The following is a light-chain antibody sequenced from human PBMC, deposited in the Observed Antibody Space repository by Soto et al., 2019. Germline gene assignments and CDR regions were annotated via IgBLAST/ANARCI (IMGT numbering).Light chain of an antibody. CDR1: QSVSGNY. V-gene: IGKV3-20*01. Sequence: EIVLTQSPGTLSLSPGERATLSCRTGQSVSGNYLIWYQQKPGQPPRLLIYGVSSRATGIPERFSGSGAGTDVTLTISRLEPEDFAVYYCQQFSAFGQGTKVELK. J-gene: IGKJ1*01. CDR2: GVS. CDR3: QQFSA.